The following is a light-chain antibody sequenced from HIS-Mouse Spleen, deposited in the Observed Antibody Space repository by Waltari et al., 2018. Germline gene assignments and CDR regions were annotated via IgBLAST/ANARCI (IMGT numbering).Light chain of an antibody. V-gene: IGKV3-20*01. Sequence: EIVLTQSPGTLSLSPGERATLSWRASQSVSSSYLAWYQQKPGQAPRLLIYGASSRATGIQDRFSGSGSGTDFTLTISRLEPEDFAVYYCQQYGSSITFGQGKRLESK. J-gene: IGKJ5*01. CDR2: GAS. CDR3: QQYGSSIT. CDR1: QSVSSSY.